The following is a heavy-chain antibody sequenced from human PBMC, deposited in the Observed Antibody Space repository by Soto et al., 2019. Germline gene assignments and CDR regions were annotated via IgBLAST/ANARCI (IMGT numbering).Heavy chain of an antibody. J-gene: IGHJ5*02. CDR2: IWYDGSNK. CDR1: GFTFSSYG. V-gene: IGHV3-33*01. D-gene: IGHD3-3*01. CDR3: ARGAGRPIYH. Sequence: QVQLVESGGGVVQPGRSLRLSCAASGFTFSSYGMHWVRQAPGKGLEWVAVIWYDGSNKYYADSVKGRFTISRDNSKNTLDSEMNSLRAEEKAVYYFARGAGRPIYHWGQGTLVTVSS.